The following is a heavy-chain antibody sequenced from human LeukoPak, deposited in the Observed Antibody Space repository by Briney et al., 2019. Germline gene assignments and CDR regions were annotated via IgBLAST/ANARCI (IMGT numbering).Heavy chain of an antibody. CDR1: AGSISSYY. CDR3: ASDPGYSNVWTQKNWYFDL. Sequence: SETLSLTCTVSAGSISSYYWSWIRQPPGKGLEWIGYIYYSGSTNYNPSLKSRVTISVDTSKNQFSLKLSSVTAADTAVYYCASDPGYSNVWTQKNWYFDLWGRGTLVTVSS. V-gene: IGHV4-59*01. D-gene: IGHD6-13*01. J-gene: IGHJ2*01. CDR2: IYYSGST.